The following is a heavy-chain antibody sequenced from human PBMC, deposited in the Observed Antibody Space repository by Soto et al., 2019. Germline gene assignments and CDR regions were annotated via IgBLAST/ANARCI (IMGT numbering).Heavy chain of an antibody. CDR3: AHSVGFREFRDY. CDR2: IYWDDDK. Sequence: QITLRESGPTLVKATQTLTLTCTFSGVSLSTTGEGVAWIRKPPGKALEWLALIYWDDDKRFSPSLKGRLTITKDTSKTQVFLTLANMDPMDTATYYCAHSVGFREFRDYWGQATLVTVSS. J-gene: IGHJ4*02. V-gene: IGHV2-5*02. D-gene: IGHD1-26*01. CDR1: GVSLSTTGEG.